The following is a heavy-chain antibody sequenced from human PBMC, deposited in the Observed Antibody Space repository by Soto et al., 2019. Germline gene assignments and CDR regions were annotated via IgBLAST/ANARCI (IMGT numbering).Heavy chain of an antibody. CDR2: IYYTGST. J-gene: IGHJ4*02. V-gene: IGHV4-31*03. CDR1: GGSISSGGYY. D-gene: IGHD4-17*01. Sequence: QVQLQESGPGLVKPSQTLSLTCTVSGGSISSGGYYWNWIRQHPGRGLEWIGYIYYTGSTYYSPSLKSRSLISVDTSKNHFSLQPYSVTAADPAVYFCASATDGDISNFYYWGQGTLVIVSS. CDR3: ASATDGDISNFYY.